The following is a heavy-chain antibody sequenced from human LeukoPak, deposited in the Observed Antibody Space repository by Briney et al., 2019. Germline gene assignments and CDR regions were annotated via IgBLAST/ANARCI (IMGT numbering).Heavy chain of an antibody. Sequence: SETLSLTCTVSGGSISSYYWSWIRQPPGKGLGWIGYIYYSGSTNYNPSLKSRVTISVDTSKNQFSLKLSSVTAADTAVYYCARVLGYGSGSYYPWGQGTLVTVSS. D-gene: IGHD3-10*01. CDR2: IYYSGST. CDR1: GGSISSYY. CDR3: ARVLGYGSGSYYP. J-gene: IGHJ5*02. V-gene: IGHV4-59*01.